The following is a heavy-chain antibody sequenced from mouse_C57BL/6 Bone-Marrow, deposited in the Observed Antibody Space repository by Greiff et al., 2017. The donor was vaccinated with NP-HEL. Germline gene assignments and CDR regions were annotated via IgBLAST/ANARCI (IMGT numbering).Heavy chain of an antibody. CDR2: IYPRDGST. V-gene: IGHV1-85*01. J-gene: IGHJ4*01. Sequence: VKLQESGPELVKPGASVKLSCKASGYTFTSYDINWVKQRPGQGLEWIGWIYPRDGSTKYNEKFKGKATLTVDTSSSTAYMELHSLTSEDSAVYFCAREGGNYPYAMDYWGQGTSVTVSS. D-gene: IGHD2-1*01. CDR1: GYTFTSYD. CDR3: AREGGNYPYAMDY.